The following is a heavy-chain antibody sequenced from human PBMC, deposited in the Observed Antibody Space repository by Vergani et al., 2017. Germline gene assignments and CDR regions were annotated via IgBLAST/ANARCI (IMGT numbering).Heavy chain of an antibody. CDR1: GFTFSSYA. Sequence: EVQLLESGGGLVQPGGSLRLSCAASGFTFSSYAMSWVRQAPGKGLEWVSAISGSGGSTYYADSVKGRFTISRDKSKNTLYLQMNSLRAEDTAVYYCAKDSGRITMIVVVTNYFDYWGQGTLVTVSS. J-gene: IGHJ4*02. D-gene: IGHD3-22*01. CDR2: ISGSGGST. CDR3: AKDSGRITMIVVVTNYFDY. V-gene: IGHV3-23*01.